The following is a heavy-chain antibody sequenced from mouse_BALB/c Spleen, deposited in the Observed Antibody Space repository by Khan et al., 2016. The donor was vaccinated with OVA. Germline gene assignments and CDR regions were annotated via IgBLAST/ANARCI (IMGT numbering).Heavy chain of an antibody. J-gene: IGHJ2*01. Sequence: EVQLKESGPELVRPGASVKISCKASGYSFTGYFMNWVMQSHGKSLEWIGRINPHIGETFYNQRFKAKATLTVDESSSTAHMELRSLASEDSAVYYCTRIYRSDFDYWGQGTTLTVSS. V-gene: IGHV1-20*02. CDR2: INPHIGET. CDR1: GYSFTGYF. CDR3: TRIYRSDFDY. D-gene: IGHD1-1*01.